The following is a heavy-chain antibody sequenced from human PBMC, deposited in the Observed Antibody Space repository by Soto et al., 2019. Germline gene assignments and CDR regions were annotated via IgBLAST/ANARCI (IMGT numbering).Heavy chain of an antibody. Sequence: APVKVSCKTSGYTFGSYVTTWVRQAPVQGLEWMGWLSAHSGNTVYAQNLQGRVTMTTDTSTSTAYLELRSLRSDDTALHYRPRVXQRQLAEGIFQYYGMDVWGRGTTVAVSS. CDR2: LSAHSGNT. D-gene: IGHD6-6*01. V-gene: IGHV1-18*01. J-gene: IGHJ6*02. CDR3: PRVXQRQLAEGIFQYYGMDV. CDR1: GYTFGSYV.